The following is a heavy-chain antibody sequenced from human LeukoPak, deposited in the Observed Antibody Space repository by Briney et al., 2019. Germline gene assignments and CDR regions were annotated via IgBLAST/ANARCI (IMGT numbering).Heavy chain of an antibody. CDR2: IYHSGST. CDR1: GGSISSSNW. CDR3: AREWGTRSTYYYYGMDV. V-gene: IGHV4-4*02. D-gene: IGHD1-1*01. Sequence: NPSGTLSLTCAVSGGSISSSNWWSWVRQPPGKGLEWIGEIYHSGSTYYNPSLKSRVTISVDTSKNQFSLKLSSVTAADTAVYYCAREWGTRSTYYYYGMDVWGQGTTVTVSS. J-gene: IGHJ6*02.